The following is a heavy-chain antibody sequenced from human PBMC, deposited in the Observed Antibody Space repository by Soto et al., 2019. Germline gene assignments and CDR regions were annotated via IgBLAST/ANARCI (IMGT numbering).Heavy chain of an antibody. D-gene: IGHD2-21*02. CDR3: AKDSRIVVVTAPYDY. CDR1: GFTFSSYG. Sequence: QVQLVESGGGVVQPGRSLRLSCAASGFTFSSYGIHWVRQAPGKGLEWVAVISYDGSNKYYADSVKGRFTISRDNSKNTLDLQMNSLRAEDTAVYYCAKDSRIVVVTAPYDYWGQGTLVTVSS. J-gene: IGHJ4*02. CDR2: ISYDGSNK. V-gene: IGHV3-30*18.